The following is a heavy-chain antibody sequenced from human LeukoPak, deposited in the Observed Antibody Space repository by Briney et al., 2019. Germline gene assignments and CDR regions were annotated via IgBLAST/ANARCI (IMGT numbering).Heavy chain of an antibody. V-gene: IGHV3-21*01. J-gene: IGHJ4*02. CDR1: GFTFSSYS. D-gene: IGHD6-13*01. CDR3: ARDEARGTCSSSWYLTGARNYYFDY. Sequence: GGSLRLSCAASGFTFSSYSMNWVRQAPGKGLEWVSSISSSSSYIYYADSVKGRFTISRDNAKNSLYLQMNSLRAEDTAVYYCARDEARGTCSSSWYLTGARNYYFDYWGQGTLVTVSS. CDR2: ISSSSSYI.